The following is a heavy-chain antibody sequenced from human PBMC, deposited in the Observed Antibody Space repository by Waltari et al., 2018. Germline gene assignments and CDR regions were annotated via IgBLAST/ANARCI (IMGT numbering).Heavy chain of an antibody. J-gene: IGHJ3*02. D-gene: IGHD1-1*01. V-gene: IGHV3-7*03. Sequence: EVQLVESGGGLVQPGGSLRLSCAASGFTFSSYWMSWVRQAPGKGLEWVANIKQDGSEKYYVDSVKGRFTISRDNAKNSLYLQMNSLRAEDTAVYYCARDSPRGKKTGTRGDIWGQGTMVTVSS. CDR2: IKQDGSEK. CDR1: GFTFSSYW. CDR3: ARDSPRGKKTGTRGDI.